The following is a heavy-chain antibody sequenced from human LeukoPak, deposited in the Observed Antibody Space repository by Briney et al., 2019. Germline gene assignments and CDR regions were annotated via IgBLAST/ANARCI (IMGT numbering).Heavy chain of an antibody. CDR1: GGTFSSYA. CDR3: ARTYDILTGDCYGMNV. Sequence: SVKVSCKASGGTFSSYAISWVRQAPGQGLEWMGRIIPILGIANYAQKFQGRVAITADKSTSTAYMELSSLRSEDTAVYYCARTYDILTGDCYGMNVWGQGTTVTVSS. J-gene: IGHJ6*02. V-gene: IGHV1-69*04. CDR2: IIPILGIA. D-gene: IGHD3-9*01.